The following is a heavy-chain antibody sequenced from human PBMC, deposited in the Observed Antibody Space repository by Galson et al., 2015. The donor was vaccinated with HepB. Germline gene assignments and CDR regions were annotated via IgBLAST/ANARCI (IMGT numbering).Heavy chain of an antibody. D-gene: IGHD3-9*01. CDR2: ISYDGSNK. J-gene: IGHJ4*02. V-gene: IGHV3-30*18. CDR3: AEVKVSETYYDILTGLGFDY. CDR1: GFTFSSYG. Sequence: SLRLSCAASGFTFSSYGMHWVRQAPGKGLEWVAVISYDGSNKYYAASVKGRFTISRDNSNNTLYLQMNSLRAEDTPVYYCAEVKVSETYYDILTGLGFDYWGQVTLVTVSS.